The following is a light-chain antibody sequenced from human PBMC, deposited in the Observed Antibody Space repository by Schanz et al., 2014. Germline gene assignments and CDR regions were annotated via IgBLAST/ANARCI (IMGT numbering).Light chain of an antibody. V-gene: IGLV2-11*01. Sequence: QSALTQPASVSGSPGQSVAISCTGTSSDVGGYDHVSWYQQHPGKAPKLIIHGVSDRPSGVPDRFSGSKSGNTASLAITGLQAEDEADYYCQTYDSSVSGSTWLFGGGTKLTVL. CDR1: SSDVGGYDH. J-gene: IGLJ3*02. CDR2: GVS. CDR3: QTYDSSVSGSTWL.